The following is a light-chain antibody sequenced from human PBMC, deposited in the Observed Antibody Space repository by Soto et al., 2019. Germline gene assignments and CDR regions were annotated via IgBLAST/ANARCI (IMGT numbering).Light chain of an antibody. Sequence: EILLTQSPAIVSFSPGERATLSCRASQSVNNFFAWYQQKPGQAPRLLIYGASYRAPGIPARFSGSGSGTDFTLTISSLEAEDSAVYYCQQRGSWPATFGPGTKVDIK. CDR1: QSVNNF. CDR3: QQRGSWPAT. J-gene: IGKJ3*01. V-gene: IGKV3-11*01. CDR2: GAS.